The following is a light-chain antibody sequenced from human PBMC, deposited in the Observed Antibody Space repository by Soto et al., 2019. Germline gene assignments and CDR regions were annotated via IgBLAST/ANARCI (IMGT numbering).Light chain of an antibody. CDR1: QGLSNY. J-gene: IGKJ4*01. CDR3: QKYTNVPA. V-gene: IGKV1-27*01. CDR2: AAS. Sequence: DIQMTQSPSSLSESVGDRVTSTCRASQGLSNYLAWYQQIPGKVPKLLISAASTLQSGVPSRFSGSGSGTDFTMPSSSPQPEDVATYYCQKYTNVPALGGCTKGEIK.